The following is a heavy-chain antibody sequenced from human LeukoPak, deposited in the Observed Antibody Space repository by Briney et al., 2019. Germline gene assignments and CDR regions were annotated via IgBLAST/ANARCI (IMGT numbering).Heavy chain of an antibody. CDR1: GGSISSSSYY. Sequence: SETLSLTCTVSGGSISSSSYYWGWIRQPPGKGLEWIGSIYYSGSTYYNPSLKSRVTVSVDTSKNQFSLKLSSVTAADTAVYYCARHYYDSSGYLYYFDYWGQGTLVTVSS. D-gene: IGHD3-22*01. CDR2: IYYSGST. V-gene: IGHV4-39*01. J-gene: IGHJ4*02. CDR3: ARHYYDSSGYLYYFDY.